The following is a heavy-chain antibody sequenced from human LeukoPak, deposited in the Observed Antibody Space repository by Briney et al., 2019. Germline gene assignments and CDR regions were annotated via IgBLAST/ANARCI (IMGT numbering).Heavy chain of an antibody. CDR1: GFTFSSYS. CDR2: ISWDGGST. V-gene: IGHV3-43*01. CDR3: AKDGGSYQGWFDP. Sequence: GGSLRLSCAASGFTFSSYSMNWVRQAPGKGLEWVSLISWDGGSTYYADSVKGRFTISRDNSKNSLYLQMNSLRTEDTALYYCAKDGGSYQGWFDPWGQGTLVTVSS. D-gene: IGHD1-26*01. J-gene: IGHJ5*02.